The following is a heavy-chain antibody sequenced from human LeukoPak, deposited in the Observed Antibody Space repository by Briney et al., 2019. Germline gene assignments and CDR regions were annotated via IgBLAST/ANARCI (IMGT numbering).Heavy chain of an antibody. CDR1: GFTFKNSW. Sequence: GGSLRLSCAASGFTFKNSWMSWVRQAPGKGLEWVANINQDGDEKYYVDSVKGRFTISRDDAQTSVYLQLSSLRPEDTAVYYCAREPLPTRYSSLVGSSSSCLDYWGQGTLVTVSS. J-gene: IGHJ4*02. CDR2: INQDGDEK. CDR3: AREPLPTRYSSLVGSSSSCLDY. D-gene: IGHD6-6*01. V-gene: IGHV3-7*01.